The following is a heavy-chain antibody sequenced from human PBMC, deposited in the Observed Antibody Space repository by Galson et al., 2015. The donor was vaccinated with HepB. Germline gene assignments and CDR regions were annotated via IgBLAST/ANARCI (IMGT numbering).Heavy chain of an antibody. CDR3: ARDDSGYEYYGMDV. Sequence: SLRLSCAASGFTFSSYSMNWVRQAPGKGLEWVSSISSSSSYIYYADSVKGRFTISRDNAKNSLYLQMNSLRAEDTAVYYGARDDSGYEYYGMDVWGQGTTVTVSS. D-gene: IGHD6-19*01. V-gene: IGHV3-21*01. CDR1: GFTFSSYS. CDR2: ISSSSSYI. J-gene: IGHJ6*02.